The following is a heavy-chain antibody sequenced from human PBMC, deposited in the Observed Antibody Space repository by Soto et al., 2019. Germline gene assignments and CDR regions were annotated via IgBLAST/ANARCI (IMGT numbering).Heavy chain of an antibody. CDR1: GYSFTSYW. CDR3: ARGGVSTRTFDY. J-gene: IGHJ4*02. V-gene: IGHV5-51*01. Sequence: PGESLKISCKGSGYSFTSYWIAWVRQVPGKGLEWMGIIYPSDSDTRYRPSFQGQVTISADKSISSAYLQWSSLRASDTAMYYCARGGVSTRTFDYWGQGTPVTVSS. D-gene: IGHD3-3*01. CDR2: IYPSDSDT.